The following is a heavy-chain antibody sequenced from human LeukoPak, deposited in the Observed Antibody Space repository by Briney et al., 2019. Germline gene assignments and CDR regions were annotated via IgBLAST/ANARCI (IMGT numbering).Heavy chain of an antibody. V-gene: IGHV1-3*01. CDR2: INAGNGNT. D-gene: IGHD4-17*01. Sequence: GASVKVSCKASGYNFTSYAMHWVRQAPGQRLEWMGWINAGNGNTKYSQKFQGRVTITRDTSASTAYMELSSLRSEDTAVYYCARGGDYGDYGGDYWGQGTLVTVSS. CDR1: GYNFTSYA. J-gene: IGHJ4*02. CDR3: ARGGDYGDYGGDY.